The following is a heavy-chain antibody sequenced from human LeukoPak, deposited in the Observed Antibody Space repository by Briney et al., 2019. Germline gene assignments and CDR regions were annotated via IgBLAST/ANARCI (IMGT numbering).Heavy chain of an antibody. CDR1: GYTFTSYG. CDR2: ISAYNGNT. J-gene: IGHJ3*02. V-gene: IGHV1-18*01. D-gene: IGHD3-16*01. Sequence: EASVKVSCKASGYTFTSYGFSWVRQAPGQGLEWMGWISAYNGNTDYPQNLQGRVTLTTDTSTSTAYMELRSLRSDDTAVYYCARGRRPKLNFFDIWGEGTMVTVSS. CDR3: ARGRRPKLNFFDI.